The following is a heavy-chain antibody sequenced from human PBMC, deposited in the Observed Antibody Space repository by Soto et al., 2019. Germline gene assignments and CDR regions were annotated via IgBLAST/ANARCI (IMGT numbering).Heavy chain of an antibody. V-gene: IGHV3-30-3*01. CDR2: TSYDGSTK. J-gene: IGHJ2*01. Sequence: QVQLVESGGGVVQPGRSLRLSCAASGFTLSRYTMHWVRQAPGKGLEWVAVTSYDGSTKYYADSVKGRFTISRDNNNNTLFLQVNSLRAEDTAVYYCAKDGGFDYGFWYFDLWGRGTLVTVSS. CDR3: AKDGGFDYGFWYFDL. D-gene: IGHD4-17*01. CDR1: GFTLSRYT.